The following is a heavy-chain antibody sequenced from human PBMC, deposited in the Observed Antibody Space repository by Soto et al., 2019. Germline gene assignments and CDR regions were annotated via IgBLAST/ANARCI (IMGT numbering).Heavy chain of an antibody. CDR3: ARVPTYCGGDCYWYFDY. CDR2: INHSGST. J-gene: IGHJ4*02. CDR1: GGSFSGYY. Sequence: NLSETLSLTCAVYGGSFSGYYWSWIRQPPGKGLEWIGEINHSGSTNYNPSLKSRVTISVDTSKNQFSLKLSSVTAADTAVYYCARVPTYCGGDCYWYFDYWGQGTLVTVSS. V-gene: IGHV4-34*01. D-gene: IGHD2-21*02.